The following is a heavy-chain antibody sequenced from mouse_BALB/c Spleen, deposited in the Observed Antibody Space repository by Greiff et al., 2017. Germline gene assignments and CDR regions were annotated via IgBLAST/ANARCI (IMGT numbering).Heavy chain of an antibody. Sequence: VKLMESGPQLVRPGASVKISCKASGYSFTSYWMHWVKQRPGQGLEWIGMIDPSDSETRLNQKFKDKATLTVDKSSSTAYMQLSSPTSEDSAVYYCARDGNFLEWFAYWGQGTLVTVSA. CDR2: IDPSDSET. J-gene: IGHJ3*01. V-gene: IGHV1S126*01. CDR1: GYSFTSYW. D-gene: IGHD2-1*01. CDR3: ARDGNFLEWFAY.